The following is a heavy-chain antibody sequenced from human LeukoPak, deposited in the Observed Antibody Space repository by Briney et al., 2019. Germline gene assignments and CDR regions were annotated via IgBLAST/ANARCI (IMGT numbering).Heavy chain of an antibody. CDR3: ARGYGNYGY. CDR1: GFPFSSYW. J-gene: IGHJ4*02. Sequence: GGSLPLSCAASGFPFSSYWMSGVRQAPGKGLEWVANIKQDGSEKYYVDSVKGRFTISRDNAKNSLYLQMNSLRAEDTAVYYCARGYGNYGYWGQGTLVTVSS. CDR2: IKQDGSEK. D-gene: IGHD4-11*01. V-gene: IGHV3-7*01.